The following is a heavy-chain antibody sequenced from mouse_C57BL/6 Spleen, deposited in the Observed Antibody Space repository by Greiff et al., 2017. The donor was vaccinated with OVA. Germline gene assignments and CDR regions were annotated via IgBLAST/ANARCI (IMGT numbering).Heavy chain of an antibody. V-gene: IGHV14-4*01. CDR3: TTSGVRSY. Sequence: EVQLQQSGAELVRPGASVKLSCTASGFNIKDDYMHWVKQRPEQGLEWIGWIDPENGDTEYASKFQGKATITADTSSNTAYLQLSSLTSEDTAVYYCTTSGVRSYWGQGTLVTVSA. CDR1: GFNIKDDY. CDR2: IDPENGDT. J-gene: IGHJ3*01. D-gene: IGHD5-1*01.